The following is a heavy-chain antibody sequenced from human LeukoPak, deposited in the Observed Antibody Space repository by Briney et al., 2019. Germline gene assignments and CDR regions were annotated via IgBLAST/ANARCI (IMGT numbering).Heavy chain of an antibody. V-gene: IGHV3-15*01. CDR2: IKSKTDGGTT. CDR3: TTEWIGYCSSTSCYADYYYGMDV. Sequence: GGSLRLSCAASGFTFSNAWMSWVRQAPGKGLEWVGRIKSKTDGGTTDYAAPVKGRFTISRDDSKNTLYLQMNSLKTEDTAVYYCTTEWIGYCSSTSCYADYYYGMDVWGQGTTVTVSS. J-gene: IGHJ6*02. CDR1: GFTFSNAW. D-gene: IGHD2-2*01.